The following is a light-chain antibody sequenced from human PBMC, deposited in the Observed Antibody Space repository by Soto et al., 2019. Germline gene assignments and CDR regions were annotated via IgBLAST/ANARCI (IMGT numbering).Light chain of an antibody. CDR2: AAP. V-gene: IGKV1-39*01. CDR1: QSISNY. CDR3: QQSFSPLWT. J-gene: IGKJ1*01. Sequence: DIQMTQSPSSLSASVGDRVTITCRASQSISNYLNWYQQKPGKAPKLLIYAAPSMQSGVPSRFSGSRSETDFTLTISSLQPDDSATYYCQQSFSPLWTFGQGTKVEV.